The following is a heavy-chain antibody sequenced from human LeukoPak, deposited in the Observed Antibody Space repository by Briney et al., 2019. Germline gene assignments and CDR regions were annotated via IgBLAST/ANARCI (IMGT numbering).Heavy chain of an antibody. CDR3: AKSRRAYCSGGSCFGLWDY. CDR2: INSDESST. D-gene: IGHD2-15*01. Sequence: PGGSLRLSCAASGFTFGTYWLHWVRQAPGKGLVWVSRINSDESSTTYADSVKGRFTISRDNAKNTLYLQMNSLRAEDTAVYYCAKSRRAYCSGGSCFGLWDYWGQGTLVTVSS. CDR1: GFTFGTYW. J-gene: IGHJ4*02. V-gene: IGHV3-74*01.